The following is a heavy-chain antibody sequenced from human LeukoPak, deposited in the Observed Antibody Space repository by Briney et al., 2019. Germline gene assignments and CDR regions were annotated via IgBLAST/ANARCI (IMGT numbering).Heavy chain of an antibody. Sequence: GASVKVSCKASGHTFTAYYIHWVRQAPGQGLEWMGRINPNSGGTNYAQKFQGRVTMTRDTSISTAYMELSRLRSDDTAVYYCATAGGSTNYYDSSGYSRPDYWGQGTLVTVSS. CDR2: INPNSGGT. D-gene: IGHD3-22*01. CDR3: ATAGGSTNYYDSSGYSRPDY. CDR1: GHTFTAYY. V-gene: IGHV1-2*06. J-gene: IGHJ4*02.